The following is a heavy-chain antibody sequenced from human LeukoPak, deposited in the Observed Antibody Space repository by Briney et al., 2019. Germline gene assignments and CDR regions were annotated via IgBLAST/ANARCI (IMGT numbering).Heavy chain of an antibody. CDR1: GYSISSGYY. V-gene: IGHV4-38-2*02. CDR3: ARETSQKGAHYMDV. J-gene: IGHJ6*03. CDR2: IYHSGNT. D-gene: IGHD3-16*01. Sequence: SETLSLTCTVSGYSISSGYYWGWIRQPPGKGLEWIGSIYHSGNTYYNPSLKSRVTISVDTSKNQFSLKLTSVTVADTAVYYCARETSQKGAHYMDVWGKGTTVTISS.